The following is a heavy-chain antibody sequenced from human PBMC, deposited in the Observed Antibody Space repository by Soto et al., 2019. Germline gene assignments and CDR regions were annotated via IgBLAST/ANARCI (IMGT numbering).Heavy chain of an antibody. Sequence: RSQTLSLTCAISGDSVSSNSTAWNWIRQSPSRGLEWLGRAYYRFRWYNDYALSVKSRITINPDTSKNQFSLQLNSVTPEDTAVYYRARVVPSKWPEPLLDAFDIWGQGTMVTVSS. V-gene: IGHV6-1*01. J-gene: IGHJ3*02. CDR1: GDSVSSNSTA. D-gene: IGHD5-12*01. CDR3: ARVVPSKWPEPLLDAFDI. CDR2: AYYRFRWYN.